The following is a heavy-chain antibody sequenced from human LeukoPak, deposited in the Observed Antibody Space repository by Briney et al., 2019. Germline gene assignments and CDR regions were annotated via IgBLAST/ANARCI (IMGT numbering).Heavy chain of an antibody. Sequence: PSETLSLTCAVSGESFSGNFWTWIRQSPGKGLEWIGYIYYSGSTNYNPSLKSRVTISVDTSKNQFSLKLSSVTAADTAVYYCARHAFSSSWYYFDYWGQGTLVTVSS. D-gene: IGHD6-13*01. CDR1: GESFSGNF. CDR2: IYYSGST. J-gene: IGHJ4*02. V-gene: IGHV4-59*08. CDR3: ARHAFSSSWYYFDY.